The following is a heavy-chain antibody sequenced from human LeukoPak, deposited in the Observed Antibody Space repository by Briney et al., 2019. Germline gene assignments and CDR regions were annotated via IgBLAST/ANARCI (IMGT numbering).Heavy chain of an antibody. CDR3: ARDLYGSRSRRCAMDV. V-gene: IGHV3-30*04. CDR2: ISYEGSDK. Sequence: PGGSLRLSCAASGFTFSNNVIHWVRQAPGKGLEWVAMISYEGSDKYYADSVKGRFTISRDNSKNTLYLQMTSLRGEDTAVYYCARDLYGSRSRRCAMDVWGKGTTVTVSS. J-gene: IGHJ6*04. D-gene: IGHD3-10*01. CDR1: GFTFSNNV.